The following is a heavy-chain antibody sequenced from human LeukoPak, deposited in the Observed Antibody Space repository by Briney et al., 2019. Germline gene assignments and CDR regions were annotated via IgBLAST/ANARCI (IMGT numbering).Heavy chain of an antibody. CDR2: IRYDGSNK. D-gene: IGHD1-1*01. Sequence: HPGGSLRLSCAASGFTLSSYNMKWVRQAPGKGLEWVAFIRYDGSNKYYADSVKGRFTISRDNSKNTLYLQMNSLRAEDTAVYYCAKDGNWNPYYFDYWGQGTLVTVSS. V-gene: IGHV3-30*02. CDR3: AKDGNWNPYYFDY. CDR1: GFTLSSYN. J-gene: IGHJ4*02.